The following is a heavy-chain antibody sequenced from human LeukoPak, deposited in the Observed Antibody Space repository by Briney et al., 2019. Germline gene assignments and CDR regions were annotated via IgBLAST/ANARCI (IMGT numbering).Heavy chain of an antibody. V-gene: IGHV3-74*01. D-gene: IGHD6-19*01. J-gene: IGHJ4*02. Sequence: GGSLRLSCAASGFTFTSYWMHWVRQAPGKGLVWVSRVNSDESRTSYVDSVKGRFTISRANAKNTLYLQMNSLRAEDTAVYYCARESPHMVAVAGNVDYWGQGTLVTVSS. CDR3: ARESPHMVAVAGNVDY. CDR1: GFTFTSYW. CDR2: VNSDESRT.